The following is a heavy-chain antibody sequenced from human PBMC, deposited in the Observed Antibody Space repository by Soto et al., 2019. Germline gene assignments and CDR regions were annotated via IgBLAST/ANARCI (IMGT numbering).Heavy chain of an antibody. CDR2: ISHDGINK. J-gene: IGHJ5*02. Sequence: QVRLVESGGGVVQPGRSLRLSCTASGFSFSSYAMYWFRQPPGKGLEWVAVISHDGINKHYADSVKGRVTVSRDNSNHSLELQLNSLRGEDTAMYYCARDRYSSDYFVKWFEPWGQGTMVTFSS. CDR1: GFSFSSYA. CDR3: ARDRYSSDYFVKWFEP. V-gene: IGHV3-30-3*01. D-gene: IGHD6-19*01.